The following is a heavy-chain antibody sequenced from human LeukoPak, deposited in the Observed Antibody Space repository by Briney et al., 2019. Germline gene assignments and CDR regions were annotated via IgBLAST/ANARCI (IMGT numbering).Heavy chain of an antibody. CDR3: ARAHLRSPPFEEVGATTDNWFDP. Sequence: PGGSLRLSCAASGFTFSSYSMNWVRQAPGKGLEWVSSISSSSSYIYYADSVKGRFTISRDNAKNSLYPQMNSLRAEDTAVYYCARAHLRSPPFEEVGATTDNWFDPWGQGTLVTVSS. CDR1: GFTFSSYS. CDR2: ISSSSSYI. D-gene: IGHD1-26*01. J-gene: IGHJ5*02. V-gene: IGHV3-21*01.